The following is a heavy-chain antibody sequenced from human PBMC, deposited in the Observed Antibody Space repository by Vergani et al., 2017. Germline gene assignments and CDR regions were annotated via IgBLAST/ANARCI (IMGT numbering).Heavy chain of an antibody. CDR3: ARRRWASDCWSGRNWFDP. J-gene: IGHJ5*02. D-gene: IGHD3-3*01. Sequence: QVQLVQSGAEVKKPGASVKVSCKDSGYTFTGYYMHWVRQPPGQGLEWMGWINPNSGGTNYAQKFQGRVTMTRDTSISTAYMELSRLRSDDTAVYYCARRRWASDCWSGRNWFDPWGQGTLVTVSS. CDR1: GYTFTGYY. CDR2: INPNSGGT. V-gene: IGHV1-2*02.